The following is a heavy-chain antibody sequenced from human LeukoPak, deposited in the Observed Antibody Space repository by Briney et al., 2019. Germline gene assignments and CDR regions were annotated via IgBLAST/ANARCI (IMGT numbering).Heavy chain of an antibody. CDR2: ICAYNGNT. Sequence: ASVKVSCKASGYTFTSFGISWVRRAPGQGLEWMGWICAYNGNTKTAQKFQGRVIMTTDTSTNTAYMELRSLRSDDTAVFYCVRDLGVDTSMIFFDYWGQGTLVAVSS. V-gene: IGHV1-18*01. D-gene: IGHD5-18*01. CDR3: VRDLGVDTSMIFFDY. J-gene: IGHJ4*02. CDR1: GYTFTSFG.